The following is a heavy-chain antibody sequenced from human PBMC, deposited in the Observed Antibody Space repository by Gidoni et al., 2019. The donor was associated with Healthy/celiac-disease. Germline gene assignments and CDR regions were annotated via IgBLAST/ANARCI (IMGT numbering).Heavy chain of an antibody. CDR3: ARNAPVRYFDWRDAFDI. D-gene: IGHD3-9*01. CDR2: IIPIFGTA. J-gene: IGHJ3*02. Sequence: QVQLVQSGAEVKKPGSSVKVSCKAAGGTFSSYAISWVRQAPGQGLEWMGGIIPIFGTANYAQKFQGRVTITADKSTSTAYMELSSLRSEDTAVYYCARNAPVRYFDWRDAFDIWGQGTMVTVSS. V-gene: IGHV1-69*06. CDR1: GGTFSSYA.